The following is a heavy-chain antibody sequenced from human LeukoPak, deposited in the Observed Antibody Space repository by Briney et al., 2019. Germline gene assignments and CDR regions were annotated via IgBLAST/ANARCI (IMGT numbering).Heavy chain of an antibody. Sequence: PSETLSLTCTVSGGSISSSSYYWGWIRQPPGKGLEWIGSIYYSGSTYYNPSLKSRVTISVDTSKNQFSLKLSSVTAADTAVYYCASVSAAAGKNYYYYYMDVWGKGTTVTVSS. J-gene: IGHJ6*03. D-gene: IGHD6-13*01. V-gene: IGHV4-39*01. CDR1: GGSISSSSYY. CDR3: ASVSAAAGKNYYYYYMDV. CDR2: IYYSGST.